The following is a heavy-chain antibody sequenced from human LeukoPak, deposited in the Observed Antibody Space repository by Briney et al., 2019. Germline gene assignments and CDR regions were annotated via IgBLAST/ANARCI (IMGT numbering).Heavy chain of an antibody. CDR2: IYPGDSDT. CDR1: GYTFSSYW. J-gene: IGHJ4*02. Sequence: PGGSLRLSCKGSGYTFSSYWIGWVRQMPGKGLEWMGIIYPGDSDTRYSPSLQGQVTISVDTSIGTAYLQWNSLKASDTAIYYCARQNDFRLDYWGQGTLVTVSS. V-gene: IGHV5-51*01. D-gene: IGHD3-3*01. CDR3: ARQNDFRLDY.